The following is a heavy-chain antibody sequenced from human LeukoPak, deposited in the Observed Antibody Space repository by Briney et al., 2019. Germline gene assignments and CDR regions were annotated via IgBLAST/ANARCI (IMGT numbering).Heavy chain of an antibody. V-gene: IGHV1-18*01. D-gene: IGHD3-22*01. J-gene: IGHJ5*02. CDR2: ISAYNGNT. CDR1: GYTFTSYG. CDR3: ARSPLNYYYDSSGYYH. Sequence: AASVKVSCKASGYTFTSYGISWVRQAPGQGLEWMGWISAYNGNTNYAQKLQGRVTMTTDTSTSTAYMELRSLRSDDTAVYYCARSPLNYYYDSSGYYHWGQGTLVTVSS.